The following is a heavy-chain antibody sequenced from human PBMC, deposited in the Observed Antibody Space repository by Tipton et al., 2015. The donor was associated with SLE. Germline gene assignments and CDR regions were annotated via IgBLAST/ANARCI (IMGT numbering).Heavy chain of an antibody. Sequence: GSLRLSCAASGLTFSSYAMSWVRQAPGKGLEWVSAISGSGGSTYYADSVKGRFTISRDNSKNTLYLQMNSLRAEDTAVYYCAKDFGRDYGDYGGWFDPWGQGTLVTVSS. CDR2: ISGSGGST. V-gene: IGHV3-23*01. CDR3: AKDFGRDYGDYGGWFDP. J-gene: IGHJ5*02. D-gene: IGHD4-17*01. CDR1: GLTFSSYA.